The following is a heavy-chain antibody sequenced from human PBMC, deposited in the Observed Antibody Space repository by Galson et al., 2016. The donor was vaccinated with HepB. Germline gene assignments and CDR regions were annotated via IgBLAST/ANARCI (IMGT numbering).Heavy chain of an antibody. D-gene: IGHD6-25*01. CDR1: GFSFSTYS. J-gene: IGHJ4*02. CDR2: IRNGGGGA. Sequence: SLRLSCAASGFSFSTYSMHWVRQVPGKGLEYVSGIRNGGGGAYYADSVKDRFTISRDDSKNTLYLQMGGLKTEDMGVYYCARGVHCLYSSGFFSALGHWGQGIRVTVSS. V-gene: IGHV3-64*02. CDR3: ARGVHCLYSSGFFSALGH.